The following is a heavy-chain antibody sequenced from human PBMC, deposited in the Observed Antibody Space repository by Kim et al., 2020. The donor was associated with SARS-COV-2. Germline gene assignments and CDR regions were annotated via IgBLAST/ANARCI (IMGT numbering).Heavy chain of an antibody. CDR3: ARGSGLRYFDWLLSGIDY. Sequence: SETLSLTCTVSGGYISSSSYYWGWIRQPPGKGLEWIGSIYYSGSTYYNPSLKSRVTISVDTSKNQFSLKLSSVTAADTAVYYCARGSGLRYFDWLLSGIDYWGQGTLVTVSS. D-gene: IGHD3-9*01. V-gene: IGHV4-39*01. CDR2: IYYSGST. CDR1: GGYISSSSYY. J-gene: IGHJ4*02.